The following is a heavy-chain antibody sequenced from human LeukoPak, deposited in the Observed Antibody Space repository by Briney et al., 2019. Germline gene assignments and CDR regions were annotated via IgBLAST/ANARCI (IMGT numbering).Heavy chain of an antibody. CDR1: GYNFTSYG. J-gene: IGHJ6*02. CDR2: ISVYNGNR. D-gene: IGHD5-12*01. V-gene: IGHV1-18*01. Sequence: ASVKVSCKASGYNFTSYGISWVRQAPGQGLEWMGWISVYNGNRHYAQKLQDSVTMTTDTSTSTAYMEMRSLRSDDTAVYYCAGAGKEWQRPYASTGMDVGGQGTTVTVSS. CDR3: AGAGKEWQRPYASTGMDV.